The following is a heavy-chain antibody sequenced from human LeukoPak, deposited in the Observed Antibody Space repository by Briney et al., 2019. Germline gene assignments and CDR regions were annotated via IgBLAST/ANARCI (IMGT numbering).Heavy chain of an antibody. CDR3: ARDGFFDLYYFDY. D-gene: IGHD3-9*01. CDR2: IKQDGSEK. Sequence: GGSLRLSCAASGFTFSSYWVSWVRQAPGKGLEWVANIKQDGSEKYYVDSVKGRFTISRDNAKNSLYLQMNSLRAEDTAVYYCARDGFFDLYYFDYWGQGTLVTVSS. CDR1: GFTFSSYW. J-gene: IGHJ4*02. V-gene: IGHV3-7*01.